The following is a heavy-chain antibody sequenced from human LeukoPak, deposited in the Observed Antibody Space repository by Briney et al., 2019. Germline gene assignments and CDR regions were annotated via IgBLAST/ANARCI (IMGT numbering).Heavy chain of an antibody. Sequence: SETLSLTCGVSGGSISGTNWWSWVRQPPGQGLEWIGEISLAGQTNYNPSLNGRVTMSLDRSSNQLSLHLTSVTAADTATYFCSRESGPFCPFGYWGQGTLVIVSS. D-gene: IGHD1-26*01. CDR2: ISLAGQT. J-gene: IGHJ4*02. CDR3: SRESGPFCPFGY. CDR1: GGSISGTNW. V-gene: IGHV4/OR15-8*02.